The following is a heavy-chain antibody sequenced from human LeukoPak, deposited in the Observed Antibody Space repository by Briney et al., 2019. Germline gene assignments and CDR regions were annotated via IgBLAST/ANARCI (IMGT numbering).Heavy chain of an antibody. CDR2: IYTSGST. Sequence: PSETLSLTCTVSGVSISSYYWFWIRQPAGKGLEWIGRIYTSGSTNYNPSLKSRVTISVDTSKNQFSLKLSSVTAADTAVYYCARVGGPYDFRTHWGQGTLVTVSS. CDR3: ARVGGPYDFRTH. J-gene: IGHJ4*02. V-gene: IGHV4-4*07. CDR1: GVSISSYY. D-gene: IGHD3-3*01.